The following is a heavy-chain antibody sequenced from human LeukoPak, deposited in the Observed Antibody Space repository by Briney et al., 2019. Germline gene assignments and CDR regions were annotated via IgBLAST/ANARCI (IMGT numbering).Heavy chain of an antibody. CDR1: GGSISTYY. D-gene: IGHD6-19*01. J-gene: IGHJ4*02. CDR2: FYYSGST. CDR3: ARVNVPYSSGWLFDY. V-gene: IGHV4-59*01. Sequence: SETLSLTCIISGGSISTYYWSWLTQPLRTGLEWNWYFYYSGSTNYNPSLNSRVTISVDTSKNQFSLKLSSVTTADTAVYYCARVNVPYSSGWLFDYWGQGTLVTVSS.